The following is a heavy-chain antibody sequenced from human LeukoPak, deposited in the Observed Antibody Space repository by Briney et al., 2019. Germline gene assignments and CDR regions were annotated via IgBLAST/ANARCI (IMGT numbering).Heavy chain of an antibody. V-gene: IGHV3-48*03. CDR2: ISNSGSPI. CDR3: ARKYCSSTSCLFDN. J-gene: IGHJ4*02. Sequence: GGSLRLSCAASGFTFSSYEMNWVRQAPGKGLEWVSYISNSGSPIYYADSVKGRFTISRDNAKNSLYLQMNSLRAEDTAVYYCARKYCSSTSCLFDNWGQGTLVTVSS. D-gene: IGHD2-2*01. CDR1: GFTFSSYE.